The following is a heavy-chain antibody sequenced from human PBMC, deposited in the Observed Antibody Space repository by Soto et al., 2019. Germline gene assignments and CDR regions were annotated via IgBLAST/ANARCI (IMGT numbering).Heavy chain of an antibody. CDR1: GFMFSTSW. D-gene: IGHD5-18*01. J-gene: IGHJ4*02. Sequence: GGSLRLSCAASGFMFSTSWMTWVRQAPGKGLEWVALISADGSKKYYADSVKGRFTISRDNSKNTLYLQMNSLRAEDTAVYYCAKDGYTYGSADFWGQGTLVTVSS. CDR2: ISADGSKK. V-gene: IGHV3-30*18. CDR3: AKDGYTYGSADF.